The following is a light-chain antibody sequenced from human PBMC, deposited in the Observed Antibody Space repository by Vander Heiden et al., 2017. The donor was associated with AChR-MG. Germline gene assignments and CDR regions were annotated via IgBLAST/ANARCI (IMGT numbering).Light chain of an antibody. J-gene: IGLJ3*02. CDR1: SSDVGGYRY. Sequence: SVSGSPGQSITISCTGTSSDVGGYRYVPWYQQHPGKAPKLMIYDVAIRPSGVSNRFSGSKSGNTASLTISGLQAEDEADYYCSSYTSRSTTVFGGGTKLTVL. V-gene: IGLV2-14*03. CDR3: SSYTSRSTTV. CDR2: DVA.